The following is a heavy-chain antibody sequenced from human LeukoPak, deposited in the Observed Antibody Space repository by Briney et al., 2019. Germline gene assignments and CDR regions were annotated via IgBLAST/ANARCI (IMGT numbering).Heavy chain of an antibody. V-gene: IGHV3-11*04. CDR1: GFTFSDYY. J-gene: IGHJ4*02. D-gene: IGHD3-10*01. Sequence: GGSLRLSCAASGFTFSDYYMSWIRQAPGKGLEWVSYISSSGSTIYYADSVKGRFTISRDNAKNSLYLQVNSLRSEDTAVYYCARDIYGSGPPVGDTIDYWGQGTLVTVSS. CDR2: ISSSGSTI. CDR3: ARDIYGSGPPVGDTIDY.